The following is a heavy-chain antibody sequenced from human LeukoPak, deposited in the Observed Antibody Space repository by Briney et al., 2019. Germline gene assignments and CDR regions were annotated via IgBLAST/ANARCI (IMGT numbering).Heavy chain of an antibody. J-gene: IGHJ4*02. D-gene: IGHD2-2*01. CDR2: ISYDGSNK. CDR3: ASRARDCSSTSCTSDY. Sequence: PGGSLRLSCAASGFTFSSYGMHWVRQAPGKGLEWVAVISYDGSNKYYADSVKGRFTISRDNSKNTLYLQMNSLRADDTAVYYCASRARDCSSTSCTSDYWGQGTLVTVSS. V-gene: IGHV3-30*03. CDR1: GFTFSSYG.